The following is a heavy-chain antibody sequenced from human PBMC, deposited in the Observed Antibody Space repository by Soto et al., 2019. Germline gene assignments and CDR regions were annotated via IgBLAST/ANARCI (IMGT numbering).Heavy chain of an antibody. CDR2: ISANNGNT. V-gene: IGHV1-18*01. Sequence: QVQLVQSGAEVKKPGASVKVSCKASGYTFTSYGISWVRQAPGQGLEGMGWISANNGNTNYAQKLQGRVTMTTDTATSTAYRELRSLRPDDAAVDDCARDRGSYALVYWGQGTLVTVSS. CDR3: ARDRGSYALVY. D-gene: IGHD1-26*01. CDR1: GYTFTSYG. J-gene: IGHJ4*02.